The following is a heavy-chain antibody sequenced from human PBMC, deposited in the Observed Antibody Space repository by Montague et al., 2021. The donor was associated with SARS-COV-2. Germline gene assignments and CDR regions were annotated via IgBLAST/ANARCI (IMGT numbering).Heavy chain of an antibody. CDR3: ARERDRYYYMDI. J-gene: IGHJ6*03. Sequence: GRTYYNPSLKSRVTISVDTSNNHFSLKLSSVTGADTAMYYCARERDRYYYMDIWGKGTTITIS. V-gene: IGHV4-30-2*04. CDR2: GRT.